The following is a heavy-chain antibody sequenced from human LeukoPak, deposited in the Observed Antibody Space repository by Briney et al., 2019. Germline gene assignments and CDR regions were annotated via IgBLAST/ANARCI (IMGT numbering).Heavy chain of an antibody. CDR2: ISGSGGST. J-gene: IGHJ4*02. V-gene: IGHV3-23*01. D-gene: IGHD3-3*01. Sequence: PGGSLRLSCAASGFTFSSYAMSWVRQAPGKGLEWVSAISGSGGSTYYADSVKGRFTISRDNSKNTLYLQMNSLRAEDTAVYYCANTPGHYDFWSGYSPLEYWGQGTLVTVSS. CDR1: GFTFSSYA. CDR3: ANTPGHYDFWSGYSPLEY.